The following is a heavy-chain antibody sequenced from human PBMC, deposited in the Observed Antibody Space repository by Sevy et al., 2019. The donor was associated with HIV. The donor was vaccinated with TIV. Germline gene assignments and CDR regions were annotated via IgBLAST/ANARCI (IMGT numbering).Heavy chain of an antibody. CDR2: ISYDGSNK. V-gene: IGHV3-30*04. J-gene: IGHJ4*02. D-gene: IGHD6-13*01. CDR1: GLTFSSYA. CDR3: ARDFESSPLRIAAAGRAND. Sequence: GGSLRLSCAASGLTFSSYAMHWVRQAPGKGLEWVAVISYDGSNKYYADSVKGRFTISRDNSKNTLYLQMNSLRAEDTAVYYCARDFESSPLRIAAAGRANDWGQGTLVTVSS.